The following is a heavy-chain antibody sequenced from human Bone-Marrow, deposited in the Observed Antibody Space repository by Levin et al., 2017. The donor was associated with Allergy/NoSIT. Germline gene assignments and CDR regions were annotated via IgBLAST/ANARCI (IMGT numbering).Heavy chain of an antibody. CDR3: ARLADNWNVNWFDP. V-gene: IGHV4-39*07. CDR2: IYYNSYT. Sequence: SQTLSLTCTVSGASINSTNYYRGWIRQPPGKGLEWIGTIYYNSYTYYNPSLKSRVTISKDTSKNQFSLKRSSVTAADTAVYYCARLADNWNVNWFDPWGQGTLVTVSS. CDR1: GASINSTNYY. J-gene: IGHJ5*02. D-gene: IGHD1-20*01.